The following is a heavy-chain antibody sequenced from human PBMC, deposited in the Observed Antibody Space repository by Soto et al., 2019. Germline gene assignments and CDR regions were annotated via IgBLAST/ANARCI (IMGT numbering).Heavy chain of an antibody. CDR2: NNAGNGNT. CDR1: GYTFIYYA. Sequence: GASVKVSCKASGYTFIYYAIHWVRQAPGQRHEWMGRNNAGNGNTKYSKGLQGRVTITRDTSASTAYMELSSLRSEDTAVYYCARGGQGYCSGGSCLMRFDPWGQGQWSPLL. CDR3: ARGGQGYCSGGSCLMRFDP. J-gene: IGHJ5*02. D-gene: IGHD2-15*01. V-gene: IGHV1-3*01.